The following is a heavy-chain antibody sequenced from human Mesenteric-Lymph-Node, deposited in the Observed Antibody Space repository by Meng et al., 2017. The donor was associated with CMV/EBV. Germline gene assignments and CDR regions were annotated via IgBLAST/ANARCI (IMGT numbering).Heavy chain of an antibody. V-gene: IGHV4-61*01. CDR3: ARMDYDFLSGSQYDSFDI. D-gene: IGHD3-3*01. Sequence: ESLKISCTVSGGSVNSGRSFWSWVRQPPGKGLEWIGYVYYRGSTTYNPSLKSRATLSVDTSKNQFFLRLTSMTPADTAVYYCARMDYDFLSGSQYDSFDIWGHGTLVTVSS. J-gene: IGHJ3*02. CDR1: GGSVNSGRSF. CDR2: VYYRGST.